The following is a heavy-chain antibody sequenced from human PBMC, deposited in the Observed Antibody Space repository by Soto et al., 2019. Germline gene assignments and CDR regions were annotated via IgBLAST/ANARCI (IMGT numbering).Heavy chain of an antibody. CDR3: ASDQRRNYVSSGYYRGSDY. Sequence: AAVKVSCKASGYTFTSYGISWVRQAPGQGLEWMGWISAYNGNTNYAQKLQGRVTMTTDTSTSTAYMELRSLRSDDTAVYYSASDQRRNYVSSGYYRGSDYWGQGTLVTVSS. CDR1: GYTFTSYG. J-gene: IGHJ4*02. CDR2: ISAYNGNT. D-gene: IGHD3-22*01. V-gene: IGHV1-18*04.